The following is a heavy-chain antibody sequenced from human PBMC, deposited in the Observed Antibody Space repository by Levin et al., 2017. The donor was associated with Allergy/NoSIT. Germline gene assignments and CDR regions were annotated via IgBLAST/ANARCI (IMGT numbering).Heavy chain of an antibody. CDR2: IWYDGSNK. D-gene: IGHD2-2*01. Sequence: GGSLRLSCAASGFTFSSYGMHWVRQAPGKGLEWVAVIWYDGSNKYYADSVKGRFTISRDNSKNTLYLQMNSLRAEDTAVYYCARAPYCSSTSCYSPLRYYYYYMDVWGKGTTVTVSS. CDR1: GFTFSSYG. V-gene: IGHV3-33*01. J-gene: IGHJ6*03. CDR3: ARAPYCSSTSCYSPLRYYYYYMDV.